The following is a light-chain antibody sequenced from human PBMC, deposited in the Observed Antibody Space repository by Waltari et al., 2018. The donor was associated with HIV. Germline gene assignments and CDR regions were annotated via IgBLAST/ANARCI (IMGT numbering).Light chain of an antibody. CDR3: LQDYNFPRT. J-gene: IGKJ1*01. CDR2: AAS. V-gene: IGKV1-6*01. CDR1: QGIRND. Sequence: AIQMTQSPSSLSASIGDRVTITCRASQGIRNDLGWYQQKPGKAPKLLIFAASSLQSGVSSRFSGSGSGTDFTLTISSLQPEDSATYYCLQDYNFPRTFGQGTKVEIK.